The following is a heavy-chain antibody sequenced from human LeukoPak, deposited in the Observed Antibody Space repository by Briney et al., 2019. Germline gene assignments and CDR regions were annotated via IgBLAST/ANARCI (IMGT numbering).Heavy chain of an antibody. D-gene: IGHD3-10*01. V-gene: IGHV3-64D*09. CDR1: GFTVSTYA. CDR2: INTNGDDT. Sequence: GGSLRLYGSASGFTVSTYAMHWVRQAPGKGLEHVSTINTNGDDTYYAESVKGRFTISRDNSKRTLYLQMSSLRGEDTAVYYCVKDLRGGGYYTSFDYWGQGNLVPVSS. CDR3: VKDLRGGGYYTSFDY. J-gene: IGHJ4*02.